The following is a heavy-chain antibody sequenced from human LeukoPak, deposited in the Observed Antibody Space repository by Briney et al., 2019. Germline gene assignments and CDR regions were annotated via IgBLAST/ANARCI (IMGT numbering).Heavy chain of an antibody. D-gene: IGHD3-10*01. CDR3: AREVMVRGVSAFDI. CDR1: GGSISIFY. V-gene: IGHV4-59*01. CDR2: MDYSGST. J-gene: IGHJ3*02. Sequence: TSETLSLTCTVSGGSISIFYWSWARQPPGEGLEWIGYMDYSGSTNYNPSLKSRVTISVKTSKNHLSLKLNSGTAADPSVIYFAREVMVRGVSAFDIWGQGAMVTVSS.